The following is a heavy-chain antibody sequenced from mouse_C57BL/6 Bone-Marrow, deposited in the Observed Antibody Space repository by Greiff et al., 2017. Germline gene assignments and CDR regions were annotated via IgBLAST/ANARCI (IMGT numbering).Heavy chain of an antibody. J-gene: IGHJ1*03. CDR3: TRYYYGSSHWYFDV. CDR2: ISSGGDYI. V-gene: IGHV5-9-1*02. CDR1: GFTFSSYA. Sequence: VQLKESGEGLVKPGGSLKLSCAASGFTFSSYAMSWVRQTPEKRLEWVAYISSGGDYIYYADTVKGRFTISRDNARNTLYLQMSSLKSEDTAMYYCTRYYYGSSHWYFDVWGTGTTVTVSS. D-gene: IGHD1-1*01.